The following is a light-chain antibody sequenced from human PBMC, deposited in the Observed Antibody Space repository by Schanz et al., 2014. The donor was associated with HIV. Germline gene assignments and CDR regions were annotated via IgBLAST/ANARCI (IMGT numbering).Light chain of an antibody. CDR1: NNDIGSYTY. V-gene: IGLV2-14*03. CDR2: GVF. CDR3: SSLSTSGAPV. Sequence: QSALTQPASVSGSPGQSITVSCTGTNNDIGSYTYVAWYQQHPGKAPKVVVYGVFDRPSGVSNRFSGSKSGNTASLTIFXXXPEDEADYYCSSLSTSGAPVFGTGTKVTVL. J-gene: IGLJ1*01.